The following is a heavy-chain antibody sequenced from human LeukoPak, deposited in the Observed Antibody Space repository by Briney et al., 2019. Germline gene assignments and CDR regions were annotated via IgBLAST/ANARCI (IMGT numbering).Heavy chain of an antibody. CDR3: ARGRDGYKFDY. CDR1: GGSFSGYY. Sequence: PSETLSLTCGVYGGSFSGYYWSWIRQPPGKGLEWIGYIYYSGSTNYNPSLKRRVTISLDTSKNQFSLRLSSVIAADTAVYYCARGRDGYKFDYWGQGTLVTVSS. CDR2: IYYSGST. V-gene: IGHV4-59*01. J-gene: IGHJ4*02. D-gene: IGHD5-24*01.